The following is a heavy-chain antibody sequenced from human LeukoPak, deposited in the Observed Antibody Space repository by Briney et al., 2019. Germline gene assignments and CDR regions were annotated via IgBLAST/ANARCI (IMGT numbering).Heavy chain of an antibody. Sequence: PSETLSLTCTVSGGSISSSSYYWGWIRQPPGKGLGWIGSIYYSGSTYYNPSLKSRVAISVDTSKNQFSLKLSSVTAADTAVYYCADRYYYDSSGALGRFDYWGQGTLVTVSS. CDR2: IYYSGST. J-gene: IGHJ4*02. CDR3: ADRYYYDSSGALGRFDY. CDR1: GGSISSSSYY. V-gene: IGHV4-39*01. D-gene: IGHD3-22*01.